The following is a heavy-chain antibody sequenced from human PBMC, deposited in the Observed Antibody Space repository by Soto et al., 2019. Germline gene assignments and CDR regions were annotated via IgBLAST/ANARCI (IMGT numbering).Heavy chain of an antibody. CDR3: AREVYYGSGTYYTPHDYYGMYV. CDR2: ISYSGST. J-gene: IGHJ6*02. Sequence: PSETLSLTCAVSGGSISSYYWTWIRQPPGKGLEWIGYISYSGSTNYNPSLKSRVTISVHTSKSQFSLKLTSVTAADTAVYFCAREVYYGSGTYYTPHDYYGMYVWGQGTTVTVSS. CDR1: GGSISSYY. V-gene: IGHV4-59*01. D-gene: IGHD3-10*01.